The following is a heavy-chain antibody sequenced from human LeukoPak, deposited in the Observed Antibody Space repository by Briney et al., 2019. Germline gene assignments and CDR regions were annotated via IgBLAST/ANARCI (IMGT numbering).Heavy chain of an antibody. D-gene: IGHD6-13*01. J-gene: IGHJ4*02. CDR2: IKQDGSKK. Sequence: GGSLRLSCVASGFPFSSYWMTWVRQAPGKGLEWVANIKQDGSKKSYVDSVKGRFTISRDNSKNTLYLQMNSLRAEDTAVYYCAKRRAAAAEIDYWGQGTLVTVSS. V-gene: IGHV3-7*03. CDR3: AKRRAAAAEIDY. CDR1: GFPFSSYW.